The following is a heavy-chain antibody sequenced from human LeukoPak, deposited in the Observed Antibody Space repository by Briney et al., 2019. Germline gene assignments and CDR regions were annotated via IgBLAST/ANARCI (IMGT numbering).Heavy chain of an antibody. CDR2: ISAYNGNT. CDR1: GYTFSNYG. Sequence: ASVKVSCKASGYTFSNYGISWVRQAPGQGLEWMGWISAYNGNTNYAQELQGRVAMTTDTSTSTAYMELKSLRSDDTAVYYCARAHLSGSYYTDDYWGQGTLVTVSS. V-gene: IGHV1-18*01. CDR3: ARAHLSGSYYTDDY. J-gene: IGHJ4*02. D-gene: IGHD1-26*01.